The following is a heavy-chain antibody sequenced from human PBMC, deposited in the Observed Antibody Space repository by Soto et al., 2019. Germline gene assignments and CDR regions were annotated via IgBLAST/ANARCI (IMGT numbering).Heavy chain of an antibody. CDR1: GFTFGDYT. V-gene: IGHV3-49*04. J-gene: IGHJ4*02. CDR2: IRSKAYGGTT. D-gene: IGHD4-4*01. Sequence: GGSLRLSCTASGFTFGDYTMSWVRQAPGKGLEWVGFIRSKAYGGTTEYAASVKGRFTISRDDSKSIAYLQMDSLKTEETAVYYCNAPDSSNYGTDYWGQGTLVTVSS. CDR3: NAPDSSNYGTDY.